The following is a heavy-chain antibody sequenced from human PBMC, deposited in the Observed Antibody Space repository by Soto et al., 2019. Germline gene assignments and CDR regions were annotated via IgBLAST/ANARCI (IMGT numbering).Heavy chain of an antibody. CDR2: ISYDGSNK. CDR1: GFTFSSYG. Sequence: GGSLRLSCAASGFTFSSYGMHWVRQAPGKGLEWVAVISYDGSNKYYADSVKGRFTISRDNSKNTLYLQVNSLRAEDTAVYYCAKDSEITISYGMDVWGQGTTVTVSS. J-gene: IGHJ6*02. CDR3: AKDSEITISYGMDV. V-gene: IGHV3-30*18. D-gene: IGHD3-10*01.